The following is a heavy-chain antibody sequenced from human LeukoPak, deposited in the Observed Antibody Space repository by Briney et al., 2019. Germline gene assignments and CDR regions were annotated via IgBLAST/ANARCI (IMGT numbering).Heavy chain of an antibody. Sequence: GGSQRLSCAASGFTFSSYAMSWVRQAPGKGLEWVSAISGSGGSTYYADSVKGRFTISRDNSKNTLYLQMNSLRAEDTAVYYCAKDQYFKSNWNDYFLDAFDIWGQGTMVTVSS. D-gene: IGHD1-1*01. CDR3: AKDQYFKSNWNDYFLDAFDI. J-gene: IGHJ3*02. CDR2: ISGSGGST. V-gene: IGHV3-23*01. CDR1: GFTFSSYA.